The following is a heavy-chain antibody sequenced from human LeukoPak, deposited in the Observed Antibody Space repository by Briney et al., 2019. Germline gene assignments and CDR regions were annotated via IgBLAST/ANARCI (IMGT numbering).Heavy chain of an antibody. V-gene: IGHV3-23*01. D-gene: IGHD3-16*01. Sequence: GGSLRLSCGASGFTFSSYAMSWVRQAPGKGLEWVSAISGSGGSTYYADSVKGRFTISRDNSKNTLYLQMNSLRAEDTAVYYCAKDLTFGGEYYFDYWGQGTLVTVSS. J-gene: IGHJ4*02. CDR1: GFTFSSYA. CDR2: ISGSGGST. CDR3: AKDLTFGGEYYFDY.